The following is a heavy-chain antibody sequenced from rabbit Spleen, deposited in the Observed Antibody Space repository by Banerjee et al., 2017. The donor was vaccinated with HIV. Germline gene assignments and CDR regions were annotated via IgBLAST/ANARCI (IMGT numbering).Heavy chain of an antibody. CDR2: IYTGDGST. D-gene: IGHD1-1*01. CDR3: ARDLVAVIGWNFNL. Sequence: QEQLEESGGDLVKPEGSLTLTCTASGFSFSSGYYMSWVRQAPGKGLEWIGYIYTGDGSTYYATWAKGRISISKTSSTTVTLQMTSLTAADTATYFCARDLVAVIGWNFNLWGPGTLVTVS. J-gene: IGHJ4*01. V-gene: IGHV1S45*01. CDR1: GFSFSSGYY.